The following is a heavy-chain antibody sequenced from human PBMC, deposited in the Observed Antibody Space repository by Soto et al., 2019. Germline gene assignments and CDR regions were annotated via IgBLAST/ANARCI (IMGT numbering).Heavy chain of an antibody. CDR3: ARVDDSSGYDAFDI. D-gene: IGHD3-22*01. CDR1: GFTFSSYE. CDR2: ISSSGSTI. J-gene: IGHJ3*02. V-gene: IGHV3-48*03. Sequence: GGSLRLSCAASGFTFSSYEMNWVRQAPGKGLEWVSYISSSGSTIYYADSVKGRFTISRDNAKNSLYLQMNSLRAEDTVVYYCARVDDSSGYDAFDIWGQGTMVTVSS.